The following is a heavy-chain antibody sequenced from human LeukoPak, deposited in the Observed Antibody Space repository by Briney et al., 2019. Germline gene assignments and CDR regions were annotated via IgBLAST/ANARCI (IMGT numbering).Heavy chain of an antibody. J-gene: IGHJ5*02. CDR2: IYHSGST. V-gene: IGHV4-4*02. D-gene: IGHD1-14*01. CDR1: GDSISSSHW. Sequence: SETLSLTCAVSGDSISSSHWWSWVRQPPGKGLEWLGEIYHSGSTSYNPSLKSRVTISVDTSENQFSLKLSSVTAADTAVYYCARDTTLAWFDPWGQGTLVTVSS. CDR3: ARDTTLAWFDP.